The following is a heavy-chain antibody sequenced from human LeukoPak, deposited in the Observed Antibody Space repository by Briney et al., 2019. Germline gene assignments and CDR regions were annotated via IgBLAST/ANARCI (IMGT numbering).Heavy chain of an antibody. J-gene: IGHJ5*02. CDR1: GFTFSSYA. CDR2: ISGSGGST. CDR3: AKAPPGRYSSSSWFDP. V-gene: IGHV3-23*01. D-gene: IGHD6-13*01. Sequence: PGGSLRLSCAASGFTFSSYAMSWVRQAPGKGLEWVSAISGSGGSTYYADSVKGRFTISRDNSKDTLYLQMNSLRAEDTAVYYCAKAPPGRYSSSSWFDPWGQGTLVTVSS.